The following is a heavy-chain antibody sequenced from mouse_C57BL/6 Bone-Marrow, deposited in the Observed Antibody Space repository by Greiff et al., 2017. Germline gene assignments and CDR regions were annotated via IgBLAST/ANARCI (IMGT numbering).Heavy chain of an antibody. Sequence: VQLQQSGAELVRPGASVKLSCTASGFNIKDDYMHWVKQRPEQGLEWIGWIDPENGDTEYASKFQGKATITADTSSNTAYLQLSSLTSEDTAVYYCTTELLLPSDVWGTGTTVTVSS. D-gene: IGHD1-1*01. V-gene: IGHV14-4*01. CDR1: GFNIKDDY. CDR2: IDPENGDT. J-gene: IGHJ1*03. CDR3: TTELLLPSDV.